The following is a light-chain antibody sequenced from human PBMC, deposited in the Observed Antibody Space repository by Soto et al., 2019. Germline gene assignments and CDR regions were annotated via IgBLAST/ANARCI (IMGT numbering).Light chain of an antibody. V-gene: IGLV2-14*01. Sequence: QSALTQPASVSGSPGQSITISCTGTSSDVGGYDYVSWYQLHPDKAPKLMVFEVSNRPSGVSYRFSGSKSGNTASLTISGLQAEDEADYYCQTYDSSLSGYVFGTGTKVTVL. J-gene: IGLJ1*01. CDR1: SSDVGGYDY. CDR2: EVS. CDR3: QTYDSSLSGYV.